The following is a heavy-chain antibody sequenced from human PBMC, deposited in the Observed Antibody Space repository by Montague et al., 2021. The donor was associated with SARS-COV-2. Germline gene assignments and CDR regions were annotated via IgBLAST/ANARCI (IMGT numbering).Heavy chain of an antibody. CDR1: GFTFCRYS. CDR3: ARVASEHTAMAPDY. CDR2: ISMSETRT. J-gene: IGHJ4*02. D-gene: IGHD5-18*01. V-gene: IGHV3-48*04. Sequence: SLRLSCAAAGFTFCRYSMNWVRQAPGKGLEWISYISMSETRTQYADSVKGRFTISRDNARNSLYLQMRSLTGGDTAVYYCARVASEHTAMAPDYWGQGTLVTVSS.